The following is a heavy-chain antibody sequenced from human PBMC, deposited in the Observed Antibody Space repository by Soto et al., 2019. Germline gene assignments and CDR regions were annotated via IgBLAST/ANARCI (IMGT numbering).Heavy chain of an antibody. CDR2: IYSGGST. V-gene: IGHV3-53*01. D-gene: IGHD6-13*01. J-gene: IGHJ3*02. Sequence: LRLSCAASGFTVSSNYMSWVRQAPGKGLEWVSVIYSGGSTYYADSVKGRFTITRDNSKNTLYLQMNSLRAEDTAVYYCARELAAGTDAFDIWGQGTMVTVS. CDR1: GFTVSSNY. CDR3: ARELAAGTDAFDI.